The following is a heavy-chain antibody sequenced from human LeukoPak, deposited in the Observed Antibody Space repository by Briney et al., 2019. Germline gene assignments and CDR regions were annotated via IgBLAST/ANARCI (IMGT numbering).Heavy chain of an antibody. J-gene: IGHJ4*02. CDR3: ARRNYGDSPFDY. CDR2: IYYSGST. V-gene: IGHV4-38-2*01. CDR1: GFTFSDYY. Sequence: GSLRLSCAASGFTFSDYYMSWIRQPPGKGLEWIGSIYYSGSTYYNPTLKSRVTISVDTSKNQFSLKLSSVAAADTAVYYCARRNYGDSPFDYWGQGTLVTVSS. D-gene: IGHD4-17*01.